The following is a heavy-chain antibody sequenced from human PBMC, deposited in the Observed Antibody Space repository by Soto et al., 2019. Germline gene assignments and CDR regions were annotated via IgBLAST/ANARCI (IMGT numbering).Heavy chain of an antibody. CDR3: ARHLWGYFDWLPSYWYFDL. CDR1: GGSISSSSYY. Sequence: QLQLQESGPGLVKPSETLSLTCTVSGGSISSSSYYWGWIRQPPGKGLEWIGSIYYSGSTYYNPSLKSRVTISVDTSKNQFSLKLSSVTAADTAVYYCARHLWGYFDWLPSYWYFDLWGRGTLVTVSS. V-gene: IGHV4-39*01. CDR2: IYYSGST. J-gene: IGHJ2*01. D-gene: IGHD3-9*01.